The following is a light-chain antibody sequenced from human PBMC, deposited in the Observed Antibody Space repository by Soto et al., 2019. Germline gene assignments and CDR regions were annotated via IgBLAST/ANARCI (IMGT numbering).Light chain of an antibody. J-gene: IGKJ1*01. V-gene: IGKV1-5*03. Sequence: DIQMTQSPSTMSASVGDRVTITCRASQSIDCWLAWYQQKPGKAPKFLMYKASNLESGVPLRFSGSGSETEFTLTISSLQPDDFAIYYCQHYKSYPWTFGQGTKVELK. CDR2: KAS. CDR3: QHYKSYPWT. CDR1: QSIDCW.